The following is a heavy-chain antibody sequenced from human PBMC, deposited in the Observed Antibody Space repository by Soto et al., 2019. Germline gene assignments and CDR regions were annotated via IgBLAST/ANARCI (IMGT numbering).Heavy chain of an antibody. CDR3: VTENWDYAFELDY. CDR1: GGIFSSYA. D-gene: IGHD4-17*01. J-gene: IGHJ4*02. V-gene: IGHV1-69*13. Sequence: SVKVSCKASGGIFSSYAIAWVRQAPGQGLEWMGGIVPIFGTPNYAQKFQGRVTITADESTSTAYMELSSLRSEDTAVYYCVTENWDYAFELDYWGLGTLVTVSS. CDR2: IVPIFGTP.